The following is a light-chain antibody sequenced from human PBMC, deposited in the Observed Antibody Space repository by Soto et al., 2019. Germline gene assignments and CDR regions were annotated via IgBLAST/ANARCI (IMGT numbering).Light chain of an antibody. CDR3: QQYYSYPIT. Sequence: IRMTKYRAGQHASTGERGTIICRASQGISSYLAWYQQKPGKAPKLLIYAASTLQSGVPSRFSGRGSGTDFTLTISCLQSEDFATYYCQQYYSYPITVGQGTRLEIK. J-gene: IGKJ5*01. V-gene: IGKV1-8*01. CDR1: QGISSY. CDR2: AAS.